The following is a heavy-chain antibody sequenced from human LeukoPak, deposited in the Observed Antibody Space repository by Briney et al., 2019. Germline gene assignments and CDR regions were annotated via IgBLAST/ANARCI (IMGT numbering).Heavy chain of an antibody. CDR1: GFTFSSYW. V-gene: IGHV3-48*01. J-gene: IGHJ5*02. Sequence: GGSLRLSCAASGFTFSSYWMSWVRQAPGKGLEWVSYISSSSSTIYYADSVKGRFTISRDNAKNSLYLQMNSLRAEDTAVYYCARSYYDFWSGYNWFDPWGQGTLVTVSS. CDR2: ISSSSSTI. D-gene: IGHD3-3*01. CDR3: ARSYYDFWSGYNWFDP.